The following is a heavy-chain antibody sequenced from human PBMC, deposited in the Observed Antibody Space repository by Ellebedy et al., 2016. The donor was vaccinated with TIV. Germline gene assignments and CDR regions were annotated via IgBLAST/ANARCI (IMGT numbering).Heavy chain of an antibody. D-gene: IGHD3-10*01. J-gene: IGHJ4*02. CDR2: ISSSSSYT. CDR1: GFTFSDYY. V-gene: IGHV3-11*06. Sequence: GESLKISCAASGFTFSDYYMSWIRQAPGKGLEWVSYISSSSSYTNYADSVKGRFTISRDNAKNSLYLQMNSLRAEDTAVYYCARSGMYGSGSYYIDYWGQGTLVTVSS. CDR3: ARSGMYGSGSYYIDY.